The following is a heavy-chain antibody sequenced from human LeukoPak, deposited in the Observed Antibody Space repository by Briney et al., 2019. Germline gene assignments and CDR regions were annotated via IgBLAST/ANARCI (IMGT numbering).Heavy chain of an antibody. Sequence: RASVKVSCKASGYTFTGYYMHWVRQAPGQGLEWMGWINPNSGGTNYAQKFQGRVTMTRDTSISTAYMELSRLRSDDTAVYYCARSPHILVVPTAFSSWGQGTLVTVSS. V-gene: IGHV1-2*02. CDR2: INPNSGGT. J-gene: IGHJ4*02. CDR3: ARSPHILVVPTAFSS. CDR1: GYTFTGYY. D-gene: IGHD2-2*01.